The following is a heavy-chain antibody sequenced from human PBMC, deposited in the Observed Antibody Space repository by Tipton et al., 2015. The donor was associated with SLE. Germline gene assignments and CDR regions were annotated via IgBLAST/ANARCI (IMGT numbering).Heavy chain of an antibody. CDR3: ARSVTPAAIGWFDP. V-gene: IGHV4-61*02. CDR1: GGSISGGGYY. D-gene: IGHD2-2*01. Sequence: TLSLTCTVSGGSISGGGYYWSWIRQPAGKGLEWIGRVYGSGNTYYTPSLRSRVTISLDTSMNQFSLELSSVTAADAAVYYCARSVTPAAIGWFDPWGQGTLVTVSS. CDR2: VYGSGNT. J-gene: IGHJ5*02.